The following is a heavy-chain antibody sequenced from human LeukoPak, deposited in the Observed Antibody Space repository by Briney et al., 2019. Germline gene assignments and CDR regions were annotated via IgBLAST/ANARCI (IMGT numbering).Heavy chain of an antibody. CDR1: GGTFSSYA. CDR3: ASERLGYCSGGSCSKRAYGMDV. CDR2: IIPIFGTA. Sequence: SVKVSCKASGGTFSSYAISWVRQAPGQGLEWMGGIIPIFGTANYAQKFQGRVPITADESTSTAYMELSSLRSEDTAVYYCASERLGYCSGGSCSKRAYGMDVWGKGTTVTVSS. J-gene: IGHJ6*04. D-gene: IGHD2-15*01. V-gene: IGHV1-69*13.